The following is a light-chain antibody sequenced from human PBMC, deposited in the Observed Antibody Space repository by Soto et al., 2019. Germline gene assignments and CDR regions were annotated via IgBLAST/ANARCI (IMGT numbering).Light chain of an antibody. J-gene: IGKJ3*01. V-gene: IGKV3-15*01. CDR1: QSVRAN. CDR3: QQYSDWPLT. CDR2: GAS. Sequence: EIGMTQSPATLSVSPGERATLSCRASQSVRANLAWYQQKPGQAPRLLIYGASTRATGISARFSGSGSWTEFTLIITSLQSEDFAVYYCQQYSDWPLTFGPGTKVDIK.